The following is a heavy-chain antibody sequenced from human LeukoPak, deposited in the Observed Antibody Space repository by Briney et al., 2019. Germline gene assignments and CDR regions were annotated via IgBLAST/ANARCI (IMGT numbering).Heavy chain of an antibody. D-gene: IGHD5-18*01. CDR1: GFTFTTYA. CDR3: AKSMSTAYRGFLDY. V-gene: IGHV3-23*01. CDR2: ISNNGGDT. J-gene: IGHJ4*02. Sequence: GGSLRLSCAASGFTFTTYAMSWVRQAPGMGLEWVSSISNNGGDTYYADSVKGRLSISRDNSKNTLYLQINSLRAEDTAMYYCAKSMSTAYRGFLDYWGQGTLVSVSS.